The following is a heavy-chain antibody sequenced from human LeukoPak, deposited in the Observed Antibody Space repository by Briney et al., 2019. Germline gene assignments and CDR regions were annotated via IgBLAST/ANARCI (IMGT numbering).Heavy chain of an antibody. CDR1: GGSFSGYY. CDR2: INHSGST. V-gene: IGHV4-34*01. CDR3: ARVLRYFDWFMDV. J-gene: IGHJ6*02. Sequence: SETLSLTCAVYGGSFSGYYWSWIRQPPGKGLEWIGEINHSGSTNYNPFLKSRVTISVDTSKNQFSLKLSSVTAADTAVYYCARVLRYFDWFMDVWGQGTTVTVSS. D-gene: IGHD3-9*01.